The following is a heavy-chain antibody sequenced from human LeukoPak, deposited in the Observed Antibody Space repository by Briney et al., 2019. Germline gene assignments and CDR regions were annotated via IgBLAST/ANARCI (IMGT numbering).Heavy chain of an antibody. CDR2: IIPILGIA. D-gene: IGHD5-18*01. J-gene: IGHJ3*02. V-gene: IGHV1-69*04. Sequence: SVKVSCKASGGTFSSYAISWVRQAPGQGLEWMGRIIPILGIANYAQKFQGRVTITADKSTSTAYMELSSLRSEDTAVYYCARGYTAVDAFDIWGQGTMVTVSS. CDR3: ARGYTAVDAFDI. CDR1: GGTFSSYA.